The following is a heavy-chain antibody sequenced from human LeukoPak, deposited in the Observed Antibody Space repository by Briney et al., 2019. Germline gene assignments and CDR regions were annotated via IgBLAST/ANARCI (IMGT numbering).Heavy chain of an antibody. Sequence: GGSLRLSCAASGFTFSSYAMIWVRQAPGQGLEWVSAISGSGGSTYYADSVKGRFTISRDNSKNTLYLQMNSLRAEDTAVYYCASGVDDAFDIWGQGTMVTVSS. J-gene: IGHJ3*02. D-gene: IGHD2-8*02. CDR1: GFTFSSYA. V-gene: IGHV3-23*01. CDR3: ASGVDDAFDI. CDR2: ISGSGGST.